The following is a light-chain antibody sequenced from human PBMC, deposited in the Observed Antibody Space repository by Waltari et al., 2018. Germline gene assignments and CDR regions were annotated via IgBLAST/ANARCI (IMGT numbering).Light chain of an antibody. CDR1: QNINIY. CDR2: DAS. CDR3: QQRTKWVT. J-gene: IGKJ4*01. V-gene: IGKV3-11*01. Sequence: DIVLTQSPATLSVSPGERATLSCKASQNINIYLAWYQQKPGQAPRLLIYDASNRATGVPARFSGSGSGTDFTLNISSLEPEDFAVYYCQQRTKWVTFGGGTTLDIK.